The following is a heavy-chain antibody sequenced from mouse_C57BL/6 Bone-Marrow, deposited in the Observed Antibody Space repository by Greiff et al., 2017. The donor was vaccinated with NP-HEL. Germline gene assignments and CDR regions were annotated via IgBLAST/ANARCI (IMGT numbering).Heavy chain of an antibody. J-gene: IGHJ2*01. CDR3: ELLLRNY. Sequence: QVHVKQSGAELARPGASVKMSCKASGYTFTSYTMHWVKQRPGQGLEWIGYINPSSGYTKYNQKFKDKATLTADKSSSTAYMQLSSLTSEDSAVYYCELLLRNYWGQGTTLTVSS. CDR1: GYTFTSYT. CDR2: INPSSGYT. D-gene: IGHD1-1*01. V-gene: IGHV1-4*01.